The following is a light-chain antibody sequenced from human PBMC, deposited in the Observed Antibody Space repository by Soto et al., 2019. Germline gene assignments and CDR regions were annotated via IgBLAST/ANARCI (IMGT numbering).Light chain of an antibody. J-gene: IGLJ2*01. CDR2: DVN. CDR3: SSFAGSYTEV. CDR1: SSDVGGYNY. V-gene: IGLV2-11*01. Sequence: QSALTQPRSVSGSLGQSVTISCTGTSSDVGGYNYVSWYQQHPGKAPKLMIYDVNQRPSGVPDRFSGSKSGYTASLTISGLQAEDEADYYCSSFAGSYTEVFGGGTKLTVL.